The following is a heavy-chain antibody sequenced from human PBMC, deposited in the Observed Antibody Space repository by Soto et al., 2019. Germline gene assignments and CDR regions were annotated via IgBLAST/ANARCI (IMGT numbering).Heavy chain of an antibody. CDR1: GFTFSSYG. J-gene: IGHJ4*02. V-gene: IGHV3-33*01. D-gene: IGHD2-2*01. Sequence: QVQLVESGGGVVQPGRSLRLSCAASGFTFSSYGMHWVRQAPGKGLEWVAVIWYDGSNKYYADSVKGRFTISRDNSKNTLYLQMNSLRAEDTAVYYCARDGRYCSSTSCSRGLEGGGAWDYWGQGTLATVSS. CDR2: IWYDGSNK. CDR3: ARDGRYCSSTSCSRGLEGGGAWDY.